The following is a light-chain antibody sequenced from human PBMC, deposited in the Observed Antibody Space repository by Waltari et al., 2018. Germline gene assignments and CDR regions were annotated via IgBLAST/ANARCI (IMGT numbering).Light chain of an antibody. CDR2: EVS. V-gene: IGLV2-14*01. J-gene: IGLJ3*02. Sequence: QSALTQPASVSGSPGQSLPISCPGTSSDVGGYNYASWYQQHPGKAPKLMIYEVSNRPSGVSNRFSGSKSGNTASLTISGLQAEDEADYYCSSYTSSSTLAVFGGGTKLTVL. CDR3: SSYTSSSTLAV. CDR1: SSDVGGYNY.